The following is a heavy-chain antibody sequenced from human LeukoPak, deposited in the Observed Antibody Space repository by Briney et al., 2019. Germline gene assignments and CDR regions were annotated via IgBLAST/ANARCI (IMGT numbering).Heavy chain of an antibody. J-gene: IGHJ5*02. CDR3: ARDAPQYCSSTSCYTYNWFDP. D-gene: IGHD2-2*02. CDR2: IIPIFG. Sequence: VASVKVSCKASGGTFSSYAISWVRQAPGQGLEWMGGIIPIFGTADESTSTAYMELSSLRSEDTAVYYCARDAPQYCSSTSCYTYNWFDPWGQGTLVTVSS. V-gene: IGHV1-69*13. CDR1: GGTFSSYA.